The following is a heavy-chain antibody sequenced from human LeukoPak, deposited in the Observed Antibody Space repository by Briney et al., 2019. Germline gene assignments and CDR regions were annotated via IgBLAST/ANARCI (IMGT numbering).Heavy chain of an antibody. CDR3: ARISGVTTNWFDP. D-gene: IGHD4-11*01. J-gene: IGHJ5*02. Sequence: ASVKVSCKASGYTFTSYGISWVRQAPGQGLEWMGWINPNSGGTNYAQKFQGRVTMTRDTSISTAYMELSRLRSDDTAVYYCARISGVTTNWFDPWGQGTLVTVSS. CDR1: GYTFTSYG. V-gene: IGHV1-2*02. CDR2: INPNSGGT.